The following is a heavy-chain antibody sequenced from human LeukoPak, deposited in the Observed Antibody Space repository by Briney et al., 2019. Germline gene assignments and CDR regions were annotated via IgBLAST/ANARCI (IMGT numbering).Heavy chain of an antibody. Sequence: PGGSLRLSCAASGFTLRHYDMNWVRQAPGKGLEWVSGVSSSGDTPYYADSVKGRFTISRDNSKNTLDLQMNSLRAEDTAVYYCAKSSGTGLDYWGQGTLVTVSA. CDR2: VSSSGDTP. D-gene: IGHD1-26*01. V-gene: IGHV3-23*01. CDR1: GFTLRHYD. J-gene: IGHJ4*02. CDR3: AKSSGTGLDY.